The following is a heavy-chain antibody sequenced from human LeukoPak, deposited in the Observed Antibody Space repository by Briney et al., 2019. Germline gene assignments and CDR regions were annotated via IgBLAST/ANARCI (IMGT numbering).Heavy chain of an antibody. V-gene: IGHV4-59*01. J-gene: IGHJ4*02. CDR3: ASRRDGYNTIDY. Sequence: PSETLSLTCTVSGGSISSYYWSWIRQPPGKGLEWIGYIYYSGSTNYNPSLKSRVTISVDTSKSQFSLKLSSVTAADTAVYYCASRRDGYNTIDYWGQGTLVTVSS. CDR1: GGSISSYY. D-gene: IGHD5-24*01. CDR2: IYYSGST.